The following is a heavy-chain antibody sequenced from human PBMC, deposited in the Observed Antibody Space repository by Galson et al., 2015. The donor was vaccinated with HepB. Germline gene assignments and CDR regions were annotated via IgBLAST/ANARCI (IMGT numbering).Heavy chain of an antibody. J-gene: IGHJ4*02. CDR2: IYSGGST. CDR3: ARGGERSGDSLNY. V-gene: IGHV3-53*01. Sequence: SLRLSCAASGFTVSSNYMSWVRQAPGEGLEWVSVIYSGGSTYYADSVKGRFTISRDNSKNTLYLQMNSLRAEDTAVYYCARGGERSGDSLNYWGQGTLVTVSS. D-gene: IGHD3-16*01. CDR1: GFTVSSNY.